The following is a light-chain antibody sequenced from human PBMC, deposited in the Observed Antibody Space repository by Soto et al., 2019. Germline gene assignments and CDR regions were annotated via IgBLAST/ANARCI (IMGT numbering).Light chain of an antibody. CDR1: SSNIGAGYD. J-gene: IGLJ3*02. CDR3: QSYDISLSRV. CDR2: GNS. Sequence: QSVLTQPPSVSGAPGQRVTISCTGSSSNIGAGYDVHWYQQLPGTAPKLLIYGNSNRPSGVPDRFSGSKSGTSASLAITGRQDEDEADYYWQSYDISLSRVFGGGAKLTVL. V-gene: IGLV1-40*01.